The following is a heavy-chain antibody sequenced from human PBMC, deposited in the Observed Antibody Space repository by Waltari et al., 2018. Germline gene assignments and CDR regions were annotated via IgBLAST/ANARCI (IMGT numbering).Heavy chain of an antibody. CDR2: SDPNSSCT. Sequence: QVQLVQSVAVVEKPGAAGKVSGKAPGYPCTAYYMHCVRQAPGHAREWLGRSDPNSSCTNYAVKFQCTITMTRDTSISTVYMEMSRLGSEDTAVYSCARDLGWCYNYWGQGTLVTVSS. V-gene: IGHV1-2*06. J-gene: IGHJ4*02. CDR3: ARDLGWCYNY. CDR1: GYPCTAYY. D-gene: IGHD2-21*01.